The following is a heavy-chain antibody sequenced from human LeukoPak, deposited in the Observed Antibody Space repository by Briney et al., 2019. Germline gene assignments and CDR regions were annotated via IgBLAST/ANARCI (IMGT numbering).Heavy chain of an antibody. CDR3: ACYSSPGGWGVFDY. J-gene: IGHJ4*02. CDR2: IYYRGTA. Sequence: SETLSLTCTVSGGSIRSYYWSWIRQPPGKGLEWIGYIYYRGTAKYNPSLKSRVSISLDTSRNQFSLKLTSVTAADTALYYCACYSSPGGWGVFDYWGQGTLVTVSS. CDR1: GGSIRSYY. V-gene: IGHV4-59*08. D-gene: IGHD2-2*02.